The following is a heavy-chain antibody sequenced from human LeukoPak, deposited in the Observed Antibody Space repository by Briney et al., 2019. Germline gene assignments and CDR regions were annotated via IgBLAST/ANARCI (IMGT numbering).Heavy chain of an antibody. CDR2: IYYSGST. J-gene: IGHJ4*02. Sequence: SETLSLTCTVSGGSVSSGSYYWSWIRQPPGKGLEWIGYIYYSGSTNYNPSLKSRVTISVDTSNNQFSLKLSSVTAADTAVYYCARALGYSGSYLAYWGQGTLATVSS. CDR3: ARALGYSGSYLAY. D-gene: IGHD1-26*01. CDR1: GGSVSSGSYY. V-gene: IGHV4-61*01.